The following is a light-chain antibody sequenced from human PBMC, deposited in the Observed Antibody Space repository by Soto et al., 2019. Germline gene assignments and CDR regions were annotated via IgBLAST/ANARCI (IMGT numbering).Light chain of an antibody. CDR3: QQYNTFWT. Sequence: DIQMTQSPSTLSASVGDRVTITCRASQSISSWLAWYQQKPGKAPKLLIYDVSSLESGVSSRFSGSGSGTEFTLTISSLQPDDFATYYCQQYNTFWTVGQGTKVDSK. CDR1: QSISSW. V-gene: IGKV1-5*01. J-gene: IGKJ1*01. CDR2: DVS.